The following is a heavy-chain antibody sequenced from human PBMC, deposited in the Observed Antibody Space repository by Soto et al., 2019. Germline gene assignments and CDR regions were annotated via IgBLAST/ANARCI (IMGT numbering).Heavy chain of an antibody. CDR2: ISYDGSNK. J-gene: IGHJ6*02. CDR3: AKDHFRGLGYCSGGSCRPLYYYYYGMDV. CDR1: GFTFSSYG. V-gene: IGHV3-30*18. Sequence: GGSLRLSCVASGFTFSSYGMHWVRQAPGKGLEWVAVISYDGSNKYYADSVKGRFTISRDNSKNTLYLQMNSLRAEDTAVYYCAKDHFRGLGYCSGGSCRPLYYYYYGMDVWGQGTTVTVSS. D-gene: IGHD2-15*01.